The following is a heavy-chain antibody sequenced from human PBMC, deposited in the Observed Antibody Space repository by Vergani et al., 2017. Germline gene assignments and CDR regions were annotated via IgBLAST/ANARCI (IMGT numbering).Heavy chain of an antibody. CDR1: GFTFTSYH. J-gene: IGHJ4*02. CDR3: ARTSSISGSYYNGEWDY. D-gene: IGHD3-10*01. V-gene: IGHV1-46*03. Sequence: QVQLVQSGAEVKKPGASVRVSCKASGFTFTSYHIHWVRQAPGQGLEWMGIITPGGSTDYGPKFQGRATMTRDTSTRTVYMDLTGLRSDDTAMYYCARTSSISGSYYNGEWDYWGQGTLVVVSS. CDR2: ITPGGST.